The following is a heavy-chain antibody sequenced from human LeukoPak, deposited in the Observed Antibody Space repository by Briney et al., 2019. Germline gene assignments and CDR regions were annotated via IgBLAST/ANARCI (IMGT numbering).Heavy chain of an antibody. CDR2: IYTSGST. Sequence: SETLSLTCTVFGGSISSYYWGWIRQPAGKGLEWIGRIYTSGSTRYNPSLKSRVTMSVDTSKNQFSLKLSSVTAADTAVYYCARDRSLGELTTESPSFDYWGQGTLVTVSS. D-gene: IGHD3-16*01. J-gene: IGHJ4*02. CDR3: ARDRSLGELTTESPSFDY. V-gene: IGHV4-4*07. CDR1: GGSISSYY.